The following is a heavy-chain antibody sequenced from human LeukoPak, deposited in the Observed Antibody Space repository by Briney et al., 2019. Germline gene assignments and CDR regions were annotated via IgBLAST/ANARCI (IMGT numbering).Heavy chain of an antibody. J-gene: IGHJ4*02. Sequence: GGSLRLSCAASGFTFSSYSMNWVRQAPGKGLGWVSSISSSSSYIYYADSVKGRFTISRDNAKNSLYLQMNSLRAEDTAVYYCAKDRRYGSGSYYFDYWGQGTLVTVSS. CDR1: GFTFSSYS. CDR3: AKDRRYGSGSYYFDY. CDR2: ISSSSSYI. D-gene: IGHD3-10*01. V-gene: IGHV3-21*04.